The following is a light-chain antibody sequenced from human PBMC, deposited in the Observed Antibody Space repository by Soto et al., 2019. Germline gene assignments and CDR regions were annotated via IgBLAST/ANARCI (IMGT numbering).Light chain of an antibody. V-gene: IGKV4-1*01. Sequence: DIVMTQSPDSLAVSLGERATINCKSSQSVLYSSNNKNYLTWYQQKAGQPPKLLVYWASTRESGVPDRFSGSGSGTYFTLTISSLQAEDVAVYYCQQYYNTPYTFGQGTKLEIK. J-gene: IGKJ2*01. CDR2: WAS. CDR3: QQYYNTPYT. CDR1: QSVLYSSNNKNY.